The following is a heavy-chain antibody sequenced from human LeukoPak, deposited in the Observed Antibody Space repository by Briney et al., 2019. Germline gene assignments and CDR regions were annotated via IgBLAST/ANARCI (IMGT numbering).Heavy chain of an antibody. CDR2: IYYSGST. CDR3: ARDKQRNYYYYGMDV. V-gene: IGHV4-59*12. Sequence: SETLSLTCTVSGGSISSYYWSWIRQPPGKGLEWIGYIYYSGSTNYNPSLKSRVTISVDTSKNQFSLKLSSVTAADTAVYYCARDKQRNYYYYGMDVWGQGTTVTVSS. CDR1: GGSISSYY. J-gene: IGHJ6*02. D-gene: IGHD6-13*01.